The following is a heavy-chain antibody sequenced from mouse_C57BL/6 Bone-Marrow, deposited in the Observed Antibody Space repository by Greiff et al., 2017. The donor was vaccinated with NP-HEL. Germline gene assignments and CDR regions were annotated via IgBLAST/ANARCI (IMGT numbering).Heavy chain of an antibody. CDR2: IYPGSGST. CDR3: ARYYGSSYNFDD. D-gene: IGHD1-1*01. V-gene: IGHV1-55*01. CDR1: GYTFTSYW. J-gene: IGHJ2*01. Sequence: QVQLQQPGAELVKPGASVKMSCKASGYTFTSYWITWVKQRPGQGLEWIGDIYPGSGSTNYNEKFKSKATLTVDTSSSTAYMQLSSLTSEDSAVYYCARYYGSSYNFDDWGQGTTLTVSS.